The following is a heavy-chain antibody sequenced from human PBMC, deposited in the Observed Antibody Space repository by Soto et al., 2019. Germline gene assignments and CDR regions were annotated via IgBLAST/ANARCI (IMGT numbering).Heavy chain of an antibody. Sequence: QGQLVQSGAEVKKPGASVKVSCQASGYTFTSYGISWVRQAPGQGLEWMGWISAYNGNTNYAQKLQGRVTMTTDTSTSQAYMELMSLRYDATAVYYCARAEYSSSRLDYWGQGTLVTVSS. CDR3: ARAEYSSSRLDY. J-gene: IGHJ4*02. CDR2: ISAYNGNT. V-gene: IGHV1-18*01. CDR1: GYTFTSYG. D-gene: IGHD6-6*01.